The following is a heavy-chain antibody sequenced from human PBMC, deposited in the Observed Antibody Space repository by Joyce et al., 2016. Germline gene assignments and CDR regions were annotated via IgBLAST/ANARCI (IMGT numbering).Heavy chain of an antibody. CDR3: ARVISHSHFDT. Sequence: EVQLVQSGAEVQKPGESLKISCKSSGFSFNGYWIAWVRQMPGKGLGWMGTIDPGDSRTRYSPSFQGQVTISADKSINTAYLHWSSLKASDTAIYYCARVISHSHFDTWGQGTLVTVSS. D-gene: IGHD2-21*01. V-gene: IGHV5-51*01. J-gene: IGHJ4*02. CDR2: IDPGDSRT. CDR1: GFSFNGYW.